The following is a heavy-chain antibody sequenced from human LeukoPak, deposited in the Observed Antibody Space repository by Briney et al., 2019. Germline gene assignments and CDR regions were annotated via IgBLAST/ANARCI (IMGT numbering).Heavy chain of an antibody. J-gene: IGHJ4*02. Sequence: PGGSLRLSCAASGFTFSDYYMSWIRQAPGKGLEWVSYISSSGSTIYYADSVKGRFTISRDNAKNSLYLQMNSLRAEDTAVYYCARAPVRGVTEIDYWGQGTLVTVSS. CDR3: ARAPVRGVTEIDY. CDR1: GFTFSDYY. D-gene: IGHD3-10*01. CDR2: ISSSGSTI. V-gene: IGHV3-11*04.